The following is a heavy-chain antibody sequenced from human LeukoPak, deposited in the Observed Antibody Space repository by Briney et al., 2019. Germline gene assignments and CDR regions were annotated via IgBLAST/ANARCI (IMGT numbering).Heavy chain of an antibody. Sequence: GGSLRLSCAASGFTFSSYEMNWVRQAPGKGLEWVSYISSSGSTIYYADSVKGRFTISRDNAKNSLYLQMNSLRAEDTAVYYCARVLAVGGVIPYYYYYYGMDVWGQGTTVTVSS. V-gene: IGHV3-48*03. CDR1: GFTFSSYE. CDR3: ARVLAVGGVIPYYYYYYGMDV. CDR2: ISSSGSTI. J-gene: IGHJ6*02. D-gene: IGHD3-16*02.